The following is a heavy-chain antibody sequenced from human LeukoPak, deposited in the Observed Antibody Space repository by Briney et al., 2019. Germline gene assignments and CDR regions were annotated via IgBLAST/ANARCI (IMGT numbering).Heavy chain of an antibody. J-gene: IGHJ4*02. CDR1: GGSISSGGYY. CDR2: IYYSGST. CDR3: ARRRDRGYDFDY. D-gene: IGHD5-12*01. Sequence: PSQTLSLTCTVSGGSISSGGYYWSWIRQHPGKGLEWIAYIYYSGSTYYNPSLKSRLTISVDTSKSQFSLRLSSVTAADTAVYYCARRRDRGYDFDYWGQGTLVTVSS. V-gene: IGHV4-31*03.